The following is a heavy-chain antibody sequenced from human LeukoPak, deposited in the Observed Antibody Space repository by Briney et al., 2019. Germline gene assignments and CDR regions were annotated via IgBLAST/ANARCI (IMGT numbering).Heavy chain of an antibody. V-gene: IGHV4-39*07. CDR1: GGSISSSSYY. Sequence: SETLSLTCTVSGGSISSSSYYWGWIRQPPGKGLEWIGSIYYSGSTYYNPSLKSRVTISVDTSKNQFSLKLSSVTAADTAVYYCARDKTSSSWYIFDYWGQGTLVTVSS. CDR2: IYYSGST. D-gene: IGHD6-13*01. CDR3: ARDKTSSSWYIFDY. J-gene: IGHJ4*02.